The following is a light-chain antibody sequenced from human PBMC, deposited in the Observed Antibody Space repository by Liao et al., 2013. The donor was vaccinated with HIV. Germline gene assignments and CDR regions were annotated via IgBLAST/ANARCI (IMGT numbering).Light chain of an antibody. Sequence: SYELTQPPSVSVSPGQTASISCSGDKLGDKYACWYQQKPGQSPVLVIYQDNKRPSGIPERFSGSNFGNTATLTISGTQAVDEADYYCQAWDTTSYVVFGGGTKLTVL. J-gene: IGLJ2*01. CDR3: QAWDTTSYVV. CDR2: QDN. CDR1: KLGDKY. V-gene: IGLV3-1*01.